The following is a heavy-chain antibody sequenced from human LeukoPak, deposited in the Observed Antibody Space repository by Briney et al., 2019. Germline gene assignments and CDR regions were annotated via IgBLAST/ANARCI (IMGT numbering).Heavy chain of an antibody. D-gene: IGHD3-16*01. J-gene: IGHJ4*02. V-gene: IGHV3-48*01. Sequence: GGSQRLSCGASRFTFNIYSMTWVRQAPGKGLEWLSYISGTSNTIYYADSVKGRFTISRDNAKNSLFLQMSSLRAEDTAVYYCARAVLYDDRHYLDSWGQGTLVIVSS. CDR1: RFTFNIYS. CDR2: ISGTSNTI. CDR3: ARAVLYDDRHYLDS.